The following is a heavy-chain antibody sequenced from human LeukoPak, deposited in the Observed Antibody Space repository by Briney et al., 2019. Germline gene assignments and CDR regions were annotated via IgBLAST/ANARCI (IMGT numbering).Heavy chain of an antibody. CDR1: GYTFTSYG. J-gene: IGHJ4*02. CDR2: ISAYNGNT. CDR3: AREGYYGSGTYPRDFDY. D-gene: IGHD3-10*01. V-gene: IGHV1-18*01. Sequence: ASVKVSCKASGYTFTSYGISWVRQAPGQGLEWMGWISAYNGNTNYAQKLQGRVTMTTDTSTSTAYMELRSLRSDDTAVYYCAREGYYGSGTYPRDFDYWGQGTLVTVSS.